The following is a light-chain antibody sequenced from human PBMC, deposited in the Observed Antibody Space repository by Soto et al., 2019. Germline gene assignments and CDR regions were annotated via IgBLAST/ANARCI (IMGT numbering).Light chain of an antibody. CDR2: AAS. J-gene: IGKJ1*01. CDR1: QSISSY. V-gene: IGKV1-39*01. CDR3: QQSYSTWT. Sequence: DIQMTQSPCSMSASVGDSVTITCRASQSISSYLNWYQQKPGKAPKLLIYAASSLQSGVPSRFSGSGSGTDFTLTISSLQPEDFATYYCQQSYSTWTFGQGTKVDIK.